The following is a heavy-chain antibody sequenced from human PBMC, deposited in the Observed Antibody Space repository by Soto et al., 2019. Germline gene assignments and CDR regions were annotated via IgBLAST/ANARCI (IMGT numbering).Heavy chain of an antibody. V-gene: IGHV3-66*01. D-gene: IGHD2-15*01. CDR2: LNRGGSI. Sequence: EVQLVESGGGLVQPGGSLRLSCAVSGFTVSSKYMSWVRQAPGKGVEWVSLLNRGGSISYAVSVKGRFTISRDNSENTLYLQMSTLGVEATAVYCGTRAVVDCSGGTCYGIPMDVWGNGTTVTVSS. J-gene: IGHJ6*01. CDR1: GFTVSSKY. CDR3: TRAVVDCSGGTCYGIPMDV.